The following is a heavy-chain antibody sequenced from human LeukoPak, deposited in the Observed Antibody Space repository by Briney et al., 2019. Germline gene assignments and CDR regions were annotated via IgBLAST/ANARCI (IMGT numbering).Heavy chain of an antibody. CDR1: GGSISSGTYY. D-gene: IGHD3-22*01. V-gene: IGHV4-39*07. Sequence: SETLSLTCTVSGGSISSGTYYWGWIRQPPGKGLEWIGSIYYSGSTYYNPSLKSRVTISVDTSKNQFSLKLSSVTAADTAVYYCAREGGYYDSEGLYWGQGTLVTVSS. CDR3: AREGGYYDSEGLY. J-gene: IGHJ4*02. CDR2: IYYSGST.